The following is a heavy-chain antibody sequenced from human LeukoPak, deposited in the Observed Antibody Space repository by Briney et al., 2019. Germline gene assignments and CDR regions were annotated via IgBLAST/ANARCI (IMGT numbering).Heavy chain of an antibody. CDR2: IYSGSSST. CDR1: GFTVSSNY. Sequence: GGSLRLSCAASGFTVSSNYMSWVRQAPGKGLEWVSAIYSGSSSTYYTDSVKGRFTISRHNSKNTLYLQMNSLRVEDTAVYYCARGKSSRHALDIWGQGTMVTVSS. V-gene: IGHV3-53*04. D-gene: IGHD6-6*01. J-gene: IGHJ3*02. CDR3: ARGKSSRHALDI.